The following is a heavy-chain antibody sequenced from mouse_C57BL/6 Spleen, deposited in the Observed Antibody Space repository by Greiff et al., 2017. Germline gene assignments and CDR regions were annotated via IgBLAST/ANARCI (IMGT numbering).Heavy chain of an antibody. CDR1: GYAFSSYW. CDR2: IYPGDGDT. J-gene: IGHJ2*01. Sequence: QVQLKESGAELVKPGASVKISCKASGYAFSSYWMNWVKQRPGKGLEWIGQIYPGDGDTNYNGKFKGKATLTADKSSSTAYMQLSSLTSEDSAVYFCARKGGDYDGFDYWGQGTTLTVSS. V-gene: IGHV1-80*01. CDR3: ARKGGDYDGFDY. D-gene: IGHD2-4*01.